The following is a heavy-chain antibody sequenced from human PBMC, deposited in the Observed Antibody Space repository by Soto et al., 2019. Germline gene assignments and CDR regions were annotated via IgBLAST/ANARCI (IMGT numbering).Heavy chain of an antibody. CDR1: GGSSNSGDYS. CDR2: IYHTGTT. CDR3: ARFNSGSYYEAFDI. D-gene: IGHD1-26*01. J-gene: IGHJ3*02. V-gene: IGHV4-30-2*01. Sequence: SETLSLSCTVSGGSSNSGDYSWTWIRQPPGKGLEWIGYIYHTGTTYYNMSLKSRVTISVDRSKNQFSLKLSSVTAADTAVYYCARFNSGSYYEAFDIWGQGTMVT.